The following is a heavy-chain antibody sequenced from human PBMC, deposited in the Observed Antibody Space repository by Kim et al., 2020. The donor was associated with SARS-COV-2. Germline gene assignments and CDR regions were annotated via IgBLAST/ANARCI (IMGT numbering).Heavy chain of an antibody. J-gene: IGHJ6*02. CDR1: GFTFTSSA. D-gene: IGHD3-3*01. CDR2: IVVGSGNT. V-gene: IGHV1-58*01. CDR3: AADPDFWSGYRGIKNYYGMDV. Sequence: SVKVSCKASGFTFTSSAVQWVRQARGQRLEWIGWIVVGSGNTNYAQKFQERVTITRDMSTSTAYMELSSLRSEDTAVYYCAADPDFWSGYRGIKNYYGMDVWGQGTTVTVSS.